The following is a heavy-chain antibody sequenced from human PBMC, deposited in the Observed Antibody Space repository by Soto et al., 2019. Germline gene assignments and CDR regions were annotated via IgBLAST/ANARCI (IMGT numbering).Heavy chain of an antibody. CDR3: VQTTGWPGFDF. J-gene: IGHJ4*02. CDR2: IYGGGTT. Sequence: EVQLVESGGGLIQPGGSLRLSCAASGFAVSSKYMTWVRQAPGKGLEWVSVIYGGGTTYYADSVKGRFTISRDTSKNTFYLQMNSLRAEDTAVYYCVQTTGWPGFDFCGQGTLVTVSS. CDR1: GFAVSSKY. D-gene: IGHD6-19*01. V-gene: IGHV3-53*01.